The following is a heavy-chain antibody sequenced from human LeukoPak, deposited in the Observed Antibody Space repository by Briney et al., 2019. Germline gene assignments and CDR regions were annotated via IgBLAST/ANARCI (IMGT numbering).Heavy chain of an antibody. CDR2: ISYDGSNK. Sequence: PGRSLRLSCAASGFTFSTYAMHWVRQAPGKGLEWVAAISYDGSNKNYADSVKGRFTISRDNSKNTLYLQMNSLRAEDTAVYYCARGVRIAVAGYIDYWGQGTLVIVSS. CDR3: ARGVRIAVAGYIDY. J-gene: IGHJ4*02. CDR1: GFTFSTYA. V-gene: IGHV3-30*04. D-gene: IGHD6-19*01.